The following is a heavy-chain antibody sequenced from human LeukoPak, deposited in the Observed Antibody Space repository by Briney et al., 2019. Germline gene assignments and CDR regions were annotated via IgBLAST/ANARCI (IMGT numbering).Heavy chain of an antibody. CDR2: ISGSGGKT. D-gene: IGHD3-22*01. V-gene: IGHV3-23*01. Sequence: GGSLGLSCAASGFTFSNYAMNWVRQAPGKGLEWVSVISGSGGKTYYADSVKGRFTISRDNSKKTLFLQMNSLRAEDTAVYYCAKRDFYDSSGYSYFYYFDHWGQGTLVTVSS. J-gene: IGHJ4*02. CDR1: GFTFSNYA. CDR3: AKRDFYDSSGYSYFYYFDH.